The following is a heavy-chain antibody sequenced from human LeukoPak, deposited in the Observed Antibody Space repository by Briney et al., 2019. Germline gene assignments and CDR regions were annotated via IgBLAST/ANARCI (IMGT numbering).Heavy chain of an antibody. J-gene: IGHJ4*02. CDR1: GYTFTGYY. CDR2: INPNSGGT. Sequence: GASVKVSCKASGYTFTGYYMHWVRRAPGQGLEWMGRINPNSGGTNYAQKFQGRVTMTRDTSISTAYMELSRLRSDDTAVYYCASLWFGELHPFDYWGQGTLVTVSS. CDR3: ASLWFGELHPFDY. V-gene: IGHV1-2*06. D-gene: IGHD3-10*01.